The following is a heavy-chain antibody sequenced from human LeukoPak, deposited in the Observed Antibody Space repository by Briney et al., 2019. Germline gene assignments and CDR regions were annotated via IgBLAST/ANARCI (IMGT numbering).Heavy chain of an antibody. CDR3: AREWTGYYVFDY. CDR1: GYTFTNYG. CDR2: ISAYNGNT. J-gene: IGHJ4*02. Sequence: ASVKVSCKASGYTFTNYGISWVRQAPGQGLEWMGWISAYNGNTNYAQKFQGRVTMTTDTSTSTAYMELRSLRSDDTAVYYCAREWTGYYVFDYWGQGTLVTVSP. D-gene: IGHD3/OR15-3a*01. V-gene: IGHV1-18*04.